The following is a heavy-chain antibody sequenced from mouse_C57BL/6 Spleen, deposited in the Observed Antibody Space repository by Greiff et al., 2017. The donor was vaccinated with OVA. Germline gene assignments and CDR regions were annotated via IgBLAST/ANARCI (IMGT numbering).Heavy chain of an antibody. CDR3: ARPSYYGSKDYAMDY. D-gene: IGHD1-1*01. V-gene: IGHV1-9*01. J-gene: IGHJ4*01. CDR2: ILPGSGST. Sequence: QVQLKQSGAELMKPGASVKLSCQASGYTFTGYWIEWVKQRPGHGLEWIGEILPGSGSTNYNEKFKGKATFTADTSSNTAYMQLSSLTTEDSAIYYCARPSYYGSKDYAMDYWGQGTSVTVSS. CDR1: GYTFTGYW.